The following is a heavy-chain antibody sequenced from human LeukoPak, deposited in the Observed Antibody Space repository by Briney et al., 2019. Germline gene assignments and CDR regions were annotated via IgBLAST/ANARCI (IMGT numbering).Heavy chain of an antibody. CDR2: IYYSGST. V-gene: IGHV4-59*11. J-gene: IGHJ4*02. Sequence: PSETLSLTCTVSGGSISSHYWSWIRQPPGKGLEGIGYIYYSGSTNYNPSLKSRVTISVDTSKIQFSLKLSSVTAADTAVYYCASGSMVRGVIIRDWGQGTLVTVSS. CDR1: GGSISSHY. CDR3: ASGSMVRGVIIRD. D-gene: IGHD3-10*01.